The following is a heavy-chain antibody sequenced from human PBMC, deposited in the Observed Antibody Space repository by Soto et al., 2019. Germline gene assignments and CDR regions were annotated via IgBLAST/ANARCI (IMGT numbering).Heavy chain of an antibody. V-gene: IGHV1-46*01. J-gene: IGHJ5*02. CDR2: INPSGGTT. CDR1: GYTFTNYY. Sequence: QVQLVQSGAEVKKSGASVQVSCKASGYTFTNYYIHWVRQAPGQGLEYMGIINPSGGTTNYAQKFQGRVTLTMDTSTSTVYMEVSSLRSDDTAIYYCARGSGASNDLWGHGTLVTVSS. D-gene: IGHD1-26*01. CDR3: ARGSGASNDL.